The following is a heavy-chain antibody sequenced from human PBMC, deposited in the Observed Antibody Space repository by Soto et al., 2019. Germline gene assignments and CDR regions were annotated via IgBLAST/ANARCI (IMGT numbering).Heavy chain of an antibody. CDR3: AAELGFGKLSVV. CDR1: GDTFKNCV. J-gene: IGHJ6*02. Sequence: QVQVVQSGVEVRRPGSSVKVSCKASGDTFKNCVISWVRQAPGQGLEWMGGIIPLFGTTDFAPRCQGRLTITTDESTTTAYMELSRLRSEDTATYYCAAELGFGKLSVVWGQGTTVIVSS. CDR2: IIPLFGTT. D-gene: IGHD3-10*01. V-gene: IGHV1-69*01.